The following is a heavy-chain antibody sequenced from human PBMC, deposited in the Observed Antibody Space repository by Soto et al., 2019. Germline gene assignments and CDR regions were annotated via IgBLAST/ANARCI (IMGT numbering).Heavy chain of an antibody. D-gene: IGHD2-21*01. V-gene: IGHV1-3*01. Sequence: QVQLVQSGAEVKKPGASVKVSCKASGYTFTSYAMHWVRQAPGQRLEWMGWINAGNGNTKYSQKFQGRVTITRDTSASTAYLELRSLRSADTAVYYCARVPGYSIGDLWGRGTLVTVSS. CDR1: GYTFTSYA. J-gene: IGHJ2*01. CDR2: INAGNGNT. CDR3: ARVPGYSIGDL.